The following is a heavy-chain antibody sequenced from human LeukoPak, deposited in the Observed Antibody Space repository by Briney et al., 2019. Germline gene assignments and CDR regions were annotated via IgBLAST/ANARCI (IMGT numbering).Heavy chain of an antibody. Sequence: PGGSLRLSCAASGFTFGSNPMSWVRQAPGKGPEWVSAISGSGGSTYYADSVKGRFTISRDNSKNTLYLQMNSLRAEDTAVYYCAKESSGWYPYYFDYWGQGTLVTVSS. CDR1: GFTFGSNP. J-gene: IGHJ4*02. D-gene: IGHD6-19*01. CDR3: AKESSGWYPYYFDY. CDR2: ISGSGGST. V-gene: IGHV3-23*01.